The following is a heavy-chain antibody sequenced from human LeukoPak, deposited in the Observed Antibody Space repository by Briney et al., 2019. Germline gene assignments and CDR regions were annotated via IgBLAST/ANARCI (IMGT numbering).Heavy chain of an antibody. CDR3: ARDAPYSSSSDLGY. Sequence: ASVKVSCKASGYTFTGYYMHWVRQAPGQGLEWMGWINPNSGGTNYAQKFQGRVTMTRDTSISTAYMELSRLRSDDTAVYYCARDAPYSSSSDLGYWGQGALVTVSS. V-gene: IGHV1-2*02. CDR1: GYTFTGYY. J-gene: IGHJ4*02. CDR2: INPNSGGT. D-gene: IGHD6-6*01.